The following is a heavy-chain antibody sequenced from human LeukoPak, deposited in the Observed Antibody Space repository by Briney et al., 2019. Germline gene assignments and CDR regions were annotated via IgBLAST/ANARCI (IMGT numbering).Heavy chain of an antibody. CDR2: ISSSGST. J-gene: IGHJ4*02. D-gene: IGHD6-13*01. V-gene: IGHV4-61*02. Sequence: PSETLSLTCTVSGDSISSGDYYWSWIRQPAGKGLEWIGRISSSGSTNYNPSLKSRVTISIDTPNNQFSLKLSSVTAADTVVYYCATGVHGIAAAGDYYFDYWGQGTLVTVSS. CDR3: ATGVHGIAAAGDYYFDY. CDR1: GDSISSGDYY.